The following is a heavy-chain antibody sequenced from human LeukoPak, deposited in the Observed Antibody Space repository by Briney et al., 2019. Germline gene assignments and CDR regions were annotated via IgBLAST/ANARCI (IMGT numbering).Heavy chain of an antibody. CDR2: INWNGGST. CDR3: ARVGYYYYYYMDV. V-gene: IGHV3-20*01. J-gene: IGHJ6*03. CDR1: GFTFDDYG. Sequence: GGSLRLSCAASGFTFDDYGMSWVRQAPGKGLEWVSGINWNGGSTGYADSVKGRFTISRDNAKSSLYLQMNSLRAEDTALYHCARVGYYYYYYMDVWGKGTTVTVSS.